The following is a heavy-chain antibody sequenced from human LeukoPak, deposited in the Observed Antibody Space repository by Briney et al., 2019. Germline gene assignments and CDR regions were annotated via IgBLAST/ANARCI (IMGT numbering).Heavy chain of an antibody. CDR1: GGTFSSYA. J-gene: IGHJ3*02. V-gene: IGHV1-69*13. D-gene: IGHD2-21*02. CDR3: ARAQGAYCGGDCYWSPDDAFDI. CDR2: IIPTFGTA. Sequence: SVKVSCKASGGTFSSYAISWVRQAPGQGLEWMGGIIPTFGTANYAQKFLGRVTITADESTSTAYMELSSLRSEDTAVYYCARAQGAYCGGDCYWSPDDAFDIWGQGTMVTVSS.